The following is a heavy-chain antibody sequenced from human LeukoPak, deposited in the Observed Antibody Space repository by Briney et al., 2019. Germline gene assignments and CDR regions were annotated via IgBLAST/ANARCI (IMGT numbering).Heavy chain of an antibody. D-gene: IGHD1-7*01. CDR2: IWYDGSNK. V-gene: IGHV3-33*08. CDR1: GFTFSSYG. J-gene: IGHJ6*03. CDR3: AKSTGTTGSYYYYMDV. Sequence: GGSLRLSCAASGFTFSSYGMHWVRQAPGKGLEWVAVIWYDGSNKYYADSAKGRFTISRDNSKNTLYLQMNSLRAEDTAVYYCAKSTGTTGSYYYYMDVWGKGTTVTVSS.